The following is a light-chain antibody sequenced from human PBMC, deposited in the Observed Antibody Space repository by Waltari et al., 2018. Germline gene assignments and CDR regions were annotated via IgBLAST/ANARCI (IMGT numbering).Light chain of an antibody. Sequence: QSALTQPASLSGSPGQSITISCTGVSGYFNLYNYVSWYQHQPGKAPRLIIYEVTKRPSGIFYRFSCSKSDNTAFRTISGLQAEDEADYYCSAYTTALTWVFGGGTKLTVL. J-gene: IGLJ3*02. CDR1: SGYFNLYNY. CDR2: EVT. V-gene: IGLV2-14*01. CDR3: SAYTTALTWV.